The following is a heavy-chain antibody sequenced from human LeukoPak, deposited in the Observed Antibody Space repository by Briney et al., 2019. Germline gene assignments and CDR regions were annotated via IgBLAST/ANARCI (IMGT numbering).Heavy chain of an antibody. CDR2: IIPIFGTA. J-gene: IGHJ3*02. D-gene: IGHD2-2*01. V-gene: IGHV1-69*01. CDR3: ARDRVGAPGPVVPAAIDAFDI. Sequence: ASVKVSCKASGGTFSSYAISWVRQAPGQGLEWMGGIIPIFGTANYAQKFQGRVTITADESTSTAYMELSSLRSEDTAVYYCARDRVGAPGPVVPAAIDAFDIWGQGTMVTVSS. CDR1: GGTFSSYA.